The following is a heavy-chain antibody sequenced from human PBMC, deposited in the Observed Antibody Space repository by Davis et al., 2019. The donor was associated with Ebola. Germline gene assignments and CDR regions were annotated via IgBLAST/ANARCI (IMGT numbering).Heavy chain of an antibody. CDR1: GFTFSTYS. D-gene: IGHD3-16*02. V-gene: IGHV3-48*02. CDR3: ARDEPTYYDYVWGSYREGAFDI. Sequence: PGGSLRLSCAASGFTFSTYSMNWVRQAPGKGLEWVSYISNSSSTINYADSVKGRFTISRDNAKNSLYLQMNSLRDEDTAVYYCARDEPTYYDYVWGSYREGAFDIWGQGTMVTVSS. CDR2: ISNSSSTI. J-gene: IGHJ3*02.